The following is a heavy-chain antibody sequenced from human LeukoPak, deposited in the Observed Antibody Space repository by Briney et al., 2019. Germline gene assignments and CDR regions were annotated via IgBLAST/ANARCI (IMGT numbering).Heavy chain of an antibody. D-gene: IGHD4-17*01. CDR1: GFTFRSYE. CDR2: ISSSGSTI. V-gene: IGHV3-48*03. J-gene: IGHJ5*02. CDR3: TRTTVTINAFDP. Sequence: GGSLRLSCAASGFTFRSYEMYWVRKSPGKGLEWLSYISSSGSTIYYADSVKGRFTISRDNAKNSLYLQMNSLRVEDTAVYYCTRTTVTINAFDPWGQGTLVTVSS.